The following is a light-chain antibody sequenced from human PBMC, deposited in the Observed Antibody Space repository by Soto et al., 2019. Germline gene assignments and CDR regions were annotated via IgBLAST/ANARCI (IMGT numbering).Light chain of an antibody. CDR3: PQSDSAPVT. J-gene: IGKJ4*01. CDR1: QSISND. V-gene: IGKV1-39*01. Sequence: DLPMTQSPSSLSASVGDRVTITCRANQSISNDLNWYQKKPGKAPKVLIYAASALQSGVPSRFSGSGAGTDFSLTISSLQPEDFATYFCPQSDSAPVTFGGGTKVDIK. CDR2: AAS.